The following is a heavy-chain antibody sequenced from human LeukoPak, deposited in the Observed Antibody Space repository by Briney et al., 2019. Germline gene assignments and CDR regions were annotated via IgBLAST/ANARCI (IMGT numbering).Heavy chain of an antibody. V-gene: IGHV3-48*01. CDR3: ARDWFSNYNGVFDS. CDR1: EFTFSSYG. J-gene: IGHJ4*02. CDR2: IDPSTTNI. Sequence: PGGSLRLSCVASEFTFSSYGMNWVRQAPGKGLEWVSYIDPSTTNIHYADSVKGRFTISRDDAKNSLYLQLNSLRAEDTAVYYCARDWFSNYNGVFDSWGQGALVTVSS. D-gene: IGHD5-24*01.